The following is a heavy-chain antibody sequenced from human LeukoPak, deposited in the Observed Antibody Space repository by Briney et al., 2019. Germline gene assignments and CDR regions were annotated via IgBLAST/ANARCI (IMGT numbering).Heavy chain of an antibody. D-gene: IGHD6-19*01. Sequence: SSETLSLTCTVSGGSISSYYWSWIRQPPGKGLEWIGYIYYSGSTNYNPSLKSRVTISVDTSKNQFSLKLSSVTAADTAVYYCAGSPGIAVAGQYGMDVGGQGTRVPVSS. V-gene: IGHV4-59*01. J-gene: IGHJ6*02. CDR3: AGSPGIAVAGQYGMDV. CDR2: IYYSGST. CDR1: GGSISSYY.